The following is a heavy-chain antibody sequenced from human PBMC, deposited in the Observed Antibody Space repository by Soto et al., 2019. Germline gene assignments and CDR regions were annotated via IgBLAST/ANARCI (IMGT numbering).Heavy chain of an antibody. CDR2: INHSGST. Sequence: QVQLQQWGAGLLKPSETLSLTCAVYGGSFSGYYWSWIRQPPGKGLEWIGEINHSGSTNYNPSRKSRVTISVDTSKNQFSLKLSSVTAADTAVYYCARGQIFDPWGQGTLVTVSS. V-gene: IGHV4-34*01. CDR3: ARGQIFDP. CDR1: GGSFSGYY. J-gene: IGHJ5*02.